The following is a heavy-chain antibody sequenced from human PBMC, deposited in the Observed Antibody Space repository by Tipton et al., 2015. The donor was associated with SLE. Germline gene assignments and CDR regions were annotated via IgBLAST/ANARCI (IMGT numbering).Heavy chain of an antibody. V-gene: IGHV3-21*01. Sequence: SLRLSCTASGFTFSAHTVNWVRQAPGKGLEWVSLISSNGVYKWYADSVKGRFTISRDNSKNTLYLQMNSLRAEDTAVYYCARESLTGTTDYFDYWGQGTLVTVSS. D-gene: IGHD1-20*01. J-gene: IGHJ4*02. CDR3: ARESLTGTTDYFDY. CDR2: ISSNGVYK. CDR1: GFTFSAHT.